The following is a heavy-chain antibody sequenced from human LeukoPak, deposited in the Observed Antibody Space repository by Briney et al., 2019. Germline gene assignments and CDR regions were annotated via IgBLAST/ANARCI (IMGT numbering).Heavy chain of an antibody. V-gene: IGHV4-4*07. CDR2: IYTSGST. J-gene: IGHJ6*02. CDR3: ARDVGLADHYDSSVDV. D-gene: IGHD3-22*01. Sequence: PSETLSLTCTVSGGSISSYYWSWIRQPAGKGLEWIGRIYTSGSTNYNPSLKSRVTMSVDTSKNQFSLKLSSVTAADTAVYYCARDVGLADHYDSSVDVWGQGTTVTVSS. CDR1: GGSISSYY.